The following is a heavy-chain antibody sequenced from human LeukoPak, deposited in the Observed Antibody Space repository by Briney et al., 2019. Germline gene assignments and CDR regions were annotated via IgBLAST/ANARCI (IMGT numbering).Heavy chain of an antibody. V-gene: IGHV4-39*01. CDR2: IYYSGST. D-gene: IGHD6-19*01. J-gene: IGHJ6*03. CDR3: ARLGGEQWLVPVYYYYYMDV. CDR1: GGSISSSSYY. Sequence: PSETLSLTCTVSGGSISSSSYYWGWIRQPPGKGLEWIGRIYYSGSTYYNPSLKSRVTISVDTSKNQFSLKLSSVTAADTAVYYCARLGGEQWLVPVYYYYYMDVWGKGTTVTVSS.